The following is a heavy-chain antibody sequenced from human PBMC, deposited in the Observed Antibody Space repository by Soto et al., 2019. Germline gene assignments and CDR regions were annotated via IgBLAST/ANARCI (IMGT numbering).Heavy chain of an antibody. CDR2: IYYSGST. D-gene: IGHD2-15*01. CDR1: GGSVSSGSYY. CDR3: ARGAPYCSGGSCYRAIDY. J-gene: IGHJ4*02. V-gene: IGHV4-61*01. Sequence: QVQLQESGPGLVKPSETLSLTCTVSGGSVSSGSYYWSWIRQPPGKGLEWIGYIYYSGSTNYNPSHQGRVTISVDTAMNQFSLKLSSVTAADTAVYYCARGAPYCSGGSCYRAIDYWGQGTLVTVSS.